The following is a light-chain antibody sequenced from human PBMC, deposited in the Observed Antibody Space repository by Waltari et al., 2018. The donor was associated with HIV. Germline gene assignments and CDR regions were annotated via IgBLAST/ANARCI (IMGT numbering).Light chain of an antibody. CDR3: ETWDSSLSAGV. CDR1: SSHIGNNY. Sequence: QSVLTPPPSVSSAPGQKVIISCSGSSSHIGNNYVSWYQHHPGTAPKLLIYENNKRPSGIPDRFSGSKSGTSATLGITGLQTGDEADYYCETWDSSLSAGVFGGGTKLTVL. V-gene: IGLV1-51*02. CDR2: ENN. J-gene: IGLJ2*01.